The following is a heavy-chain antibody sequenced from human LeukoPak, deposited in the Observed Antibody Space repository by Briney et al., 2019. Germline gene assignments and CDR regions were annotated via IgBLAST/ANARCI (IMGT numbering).Heavy chain of an antibody. D-gene: IGHD5-24*01. J-gene: IGHJ4*02. V-gene: IGHV1-69*13. CDR2: IIPIFGTA. CDR1: GGTFSSYA. CDR3: ARERSADGANYFDY. Sequence: SVKVSCKASGGTFSSYAISWVRQAPGQGLEWMGGIIPIFGTANYAQKFQGRVTITADESTSTAYMELSSLRSEDTAVYYCARERSADGANYFDYWGQGTLVTVSS.